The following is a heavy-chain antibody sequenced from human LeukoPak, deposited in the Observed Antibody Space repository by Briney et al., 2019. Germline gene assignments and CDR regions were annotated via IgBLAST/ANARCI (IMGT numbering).Heavy chain of an antibody. D-gene: IGHD5-18*01. CDR2: FDPEDGET. Sequence: GASVNVSCKVSGYTLTELSMHWVRQAPGKGLEWMGGFDPEDGETIYAQKFQGRVTMTEDTSTDTAYMELSSLKASDTAMYYCARRNSYGEDWGQGTLVTVSS. J-gene: IGHJ4*02. CDR3: ARRNSYGED. V-gene: IGHV1-24*01. CDR1: GYTLTELS.